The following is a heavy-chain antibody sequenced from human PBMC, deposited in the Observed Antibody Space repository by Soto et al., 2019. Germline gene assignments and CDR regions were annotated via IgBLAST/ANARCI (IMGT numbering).Heavy chain of an antibody. CDR2: ISSSGSTI. D-gene: IGHD6-19*01. CDR3: ARDDRASGWYYFDY. J-gene: IGHJ4*02. CDR1: GFPFSDYY. Sequence: PGGSLRLSCAASGFPFSDYYMSWIRQAPGKGLEWVSYISSSGSTIYYADSVKGRFTISRDNAKNSLYLQMNSLRAEDTAVYYCARDDRASGWYYFDYWGQGTLVTVSS. V-gene: IGHV3-11*01.